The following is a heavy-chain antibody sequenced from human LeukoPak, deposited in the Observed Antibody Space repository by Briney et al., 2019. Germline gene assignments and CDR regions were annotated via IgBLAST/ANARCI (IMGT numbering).Heavy chain of an antibody. CDR2: ISSSSSYI. J-gene: IGHJ4*02. CDR3: ARDGRAYYYGSGSYYFDY. D-gene: IGHD3-10*01. Sequence: GGSLRLSCAASGFTFSSYSMNWVRQAPGKGLEWVSSISSSSSYIYYADSVKGRFTISRDNAKNSLYLQMNSLRAEDTAVYYCARDGRAYYYGSGSYYFDYWGQGTLVTVPS. CDR1: GFTFSSYS. V-gene: IGHV3-21*01.